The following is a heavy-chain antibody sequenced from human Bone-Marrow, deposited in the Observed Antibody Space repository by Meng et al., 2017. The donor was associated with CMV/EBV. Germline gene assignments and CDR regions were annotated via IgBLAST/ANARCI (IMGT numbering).Heavy chain of an antibody. CDR1: GGSISSYY. CDR3: ARGSGNYEPHYYYGMDV. CDR2: IYYSGST. V-gene: IGHV4-59*01. D-gene: IGHD1-7*01. Sequence: SETLSLTCTVSGGSISSYYWSWIRQPPGKGLEWIGYIYYSGSTNYNPSLKSRVTISVDTSKNQFSLKLSSVTAADTAVYYCARGSGNYEPHYYYGMDVWGQGTTVTVSS. J-gene: IGHJ6*02.